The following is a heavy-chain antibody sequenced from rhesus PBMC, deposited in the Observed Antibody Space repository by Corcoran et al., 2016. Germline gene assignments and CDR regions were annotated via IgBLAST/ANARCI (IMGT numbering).Heavy chain of an antibody. V-gene: IGHV1S9*01. CDR2: INPSNSNT. CDR3: TRDSSGWYFDY. D-gene: IGHD6-31*01. J-gene: IGHJ4*01. CDR1: GYTLTSYY. Sequence: QVQLVQSGAEVKKLGASVKLSCKASGYTLTSYYINWVRQAPGQVLEWMGWINPSNSNTGYAQKFTGRVTMTRDTSTSTACMELSSLRSEDTAVYYCTRDSSGWYFDYWGQGVLVTVSS.